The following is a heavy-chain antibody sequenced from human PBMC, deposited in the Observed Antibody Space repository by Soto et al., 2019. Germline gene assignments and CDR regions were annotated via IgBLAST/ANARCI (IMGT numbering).Heavy chain of an antibody. CDR3: ATDYVMDV. J-gene: IGHJ6*02. Sequence: GGTLSLSCAASGFAVNAYDRHWVRQPPGKGLEWVAAISYDGNSKYYADSVKGRFTLSRDNSKNTLYLQMNSLGAEDTAVYFCATDYVMDVWGQGTTVTVSS. V-gene: IGHV3-30-3*01. CDR2: ISYDGNSK. CDR1: GFAVNAYD.